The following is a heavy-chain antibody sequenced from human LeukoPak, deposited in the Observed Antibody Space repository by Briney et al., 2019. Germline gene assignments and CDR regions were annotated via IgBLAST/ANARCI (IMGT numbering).Heavy chain of an antibody. V-gene: IGHV4-30-4*02. CDR1: GGSISSGDYY. Sequence: SETLSLTCTVSGGSISSGDYYWSWIRQPPGKGLEWIGYIYYSGSTNYNPSLKSRVTISVDTSKNQFSLKLSSVTAADTAVYYCASYSYYYDSSGYFDYWGQGTLVTVSS. D-gene: IGHD3-22*01. CDR3: ASYSYYYDSSGYFDY. CDR2: IYYSGST. J-gene: IGHJ4*02.